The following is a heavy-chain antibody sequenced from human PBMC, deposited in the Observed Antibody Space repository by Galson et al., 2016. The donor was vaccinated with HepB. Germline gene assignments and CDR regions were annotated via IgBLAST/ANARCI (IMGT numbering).Heavy chain of an antibody. V-gene: IGHV5-51*01. Sequence: QSGAEVKKPGESLKISCQGTGHIFTMYWIGWVRQMPGKGLEWMGIIYPGDSDLRYSPTFQGQVTISVDKSINTAYLQWSALKASDTATYYCAKQRYCSGSSCFVDLDAFDIWGQGTTVTVSS. J-gene: IGHJ3*02. CDR2: IYPGDSDL. CDR1: GHIFTMYW. D-gene: IGHD2-15*01. CDR3: AKQRYCSGSSCFVDLDAFDI.